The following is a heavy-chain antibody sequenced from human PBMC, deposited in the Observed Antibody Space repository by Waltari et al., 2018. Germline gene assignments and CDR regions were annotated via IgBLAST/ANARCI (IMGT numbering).Heavy chain of an antibody. D-gene: IGHD6-19*01. CDR2: ISSSSSYI. V-gene: IGHV3-21*01. J-gene: IGHJ5*02. Sequence: GGSLRLSCAASGFTFSSYSMNWVRQAPGKGLEWVSSISSSSSYIYYADSVKGRFTISRDNAKNSLYLQMNSLRAEDTAVYYCARDSSGWTNNWFDPWGQGTLVTVS. CDR1: GFTFSSYS. CDR3: ARDSSGWTNNWFDP.